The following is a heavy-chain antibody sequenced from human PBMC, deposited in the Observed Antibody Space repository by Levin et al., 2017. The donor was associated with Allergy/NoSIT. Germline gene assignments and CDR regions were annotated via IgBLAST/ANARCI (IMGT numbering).Heavy chain of an antibody. D-gene: IGHD2-21*01. J-gene: IGHJ4*03. CDR2: IGSFGST. V-gene: IGHV4-34*01. CDR3: ARSSRSTPYH. Sequence: SETLSLTCAVYGGSFNGYYWTWIRQSPGKGLEWFGEIGSFGSTKYNPSPKSRVTISIDPSTTQLSLRLSSVTAADTPAYYSARSSRSTPYHWGQGTLVTVSS. CDR1: GGSFNGYY.